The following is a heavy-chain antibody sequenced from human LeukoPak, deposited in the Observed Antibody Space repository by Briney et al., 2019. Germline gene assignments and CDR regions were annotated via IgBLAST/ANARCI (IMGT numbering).Heavy chain of an antibody. CDR1: GYTLTELS. J-gene: IGHJ4*02. CDR2: FDPEDGET. Sequence: GASVKVSCKVSGYTLTELSMHWVRQAPGKGLEWMGGFDPEDGETIYAQKFQGRVTMTEDTSTDTAYMELSSLRSEDTAVYYCARSSSVYSNHPSDYWGQGTLVTVSS. V-gene: IGHV1-24*01. D-gene: IGHD4-11*01. CDR3: ARSSSVYSNHPSDY.